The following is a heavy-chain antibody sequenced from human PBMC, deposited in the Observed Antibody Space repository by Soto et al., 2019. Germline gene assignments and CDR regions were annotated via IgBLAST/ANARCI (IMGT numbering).Heavy chain of an antibody. CDR3: ARYGRNLAPHGINWFDP. CDR2: IYYSGST. J-gene: IGHJ5*02. CDR1: GGSISSYY. Sequence: SETLSLTCTVSGGSISSYYWSWIRQPPGKGLEWIGYIYYSGSTNYNPSLKSRVTISVDTSKNQFSLKLSSVTAADTAVYYCARYGRNLAPHGINWFDPWGQGTLVTVSS. D-gene: IGHD3-10*01. V-gene: IGHV4-59*08.